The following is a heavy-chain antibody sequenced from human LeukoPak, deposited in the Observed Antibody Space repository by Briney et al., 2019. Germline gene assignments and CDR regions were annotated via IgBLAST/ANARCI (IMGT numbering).Heavy chain of an antibody. Sequence: SGGSLRLSCAASGFTFSSYGMHWVRQAPGKGLEWVAVIWYDGSNKYYADSVKGRFTISRDNSKNTLYLQMNSLRAEDTAVYYCARDREPLYCSSTSCYPRYNWFDPWGQGTLVTVSS. D-gene: IGHD2-2*01. CDR2: IWYDGSNK. V-gene: IGHV3-33*01. CDR1: GFTFSSYG. J-gene: IGHJ5*02. CDR3: ARDREPLYCSSTSCYPRYNWFDP.